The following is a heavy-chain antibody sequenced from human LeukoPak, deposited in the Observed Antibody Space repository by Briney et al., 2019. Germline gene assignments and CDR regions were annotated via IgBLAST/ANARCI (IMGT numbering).Heavy chain of an antibody. CDR1: GFTFSSYF. CDR3: ARDMSRYVFDI. Sequence: GGSLRLSCAASGFTFSSYFMNWVRQAPGKGLEWAAAIWSDGSQKYYTDSVKGRFTISRDDSKSTLYLHMNSLRAEDTAVYSCARDMSRYVFDIWGQGTMVTVSS. D-gene: IGHD3-10*02. V-gene: IGHV3-33*08. CDR2: IWSDGSQK. J-gene: IGHJ3*02.